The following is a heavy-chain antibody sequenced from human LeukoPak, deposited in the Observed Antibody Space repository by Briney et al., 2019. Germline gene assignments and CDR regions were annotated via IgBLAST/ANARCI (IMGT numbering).Heavy chain of an antibody. CDR3: ARGIPKTYLTSTSCYVNWFDP. CDR1: GFTFSDYF. CDR2: ISSSSTNT. D-gene: IGHD2-2*01. J-gene: IGHJ5*02. V-gene: IGHV3-11*06. Sequence: GGSLRLSCAASGFTFSDYFMTWIRQAPGKGLEWVSYISSSSTNTNYADSVKGRFTISRDNAKNSLSLQMNSLRAEDTAVYYCARGIPKTYLTSTSCYVNWFDPWGQGTLVIVSS.